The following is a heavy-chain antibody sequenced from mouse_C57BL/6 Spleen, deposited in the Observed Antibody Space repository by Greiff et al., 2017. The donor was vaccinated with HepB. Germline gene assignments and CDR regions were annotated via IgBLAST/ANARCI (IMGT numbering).Heavy chain of an antibody. D-gene: IGHD2-2*01. V-gene: IGHV5-17*01. CDR1: GFTFSDYG. Sequence: EVKLMESGGGLVKPGGSLKLSCAASGFTFSDYGMHWVRQAPEKGLEWVAYISSGSSTIYYADTVKGRFTISRDNAKNTLFLQMTSLRSEDTAMYYCATPLGYGYYYYAMDYWGQGTSVTVSS. CDR3: ATPLGYGYYYYAMDY. J-gene: IGHJ4*01. CDR2: ISSGSSTI.